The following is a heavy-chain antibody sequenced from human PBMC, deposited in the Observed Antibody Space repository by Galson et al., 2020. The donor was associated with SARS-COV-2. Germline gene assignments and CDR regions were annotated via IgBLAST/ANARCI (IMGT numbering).Heavy chain of an antibody. Sequence: SETLSLTCAVYGGSFSGYYWSWIRQPPGKGLEWIGEINHSGSTNYNPSLKSRVTISVDTSKNQFSLKLSSVTAADTAVYYCARVRRYYDRGNNWFDPWGQGTLVTVSS. D-gene: IGHD3-22*01. CDR2: INHSGST. CDR1: GGSFSGYY. CDR3: ARVRRYYDRGNNWFDP. J-gene: IGHJ5*02. V-gene: IGHV4-34*01.